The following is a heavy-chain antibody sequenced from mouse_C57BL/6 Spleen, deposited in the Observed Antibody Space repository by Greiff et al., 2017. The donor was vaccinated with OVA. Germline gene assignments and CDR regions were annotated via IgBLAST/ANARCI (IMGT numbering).Heavy chain of an antibody. CDR2: ISYDGSN. J-gene: IGHJ2*01. V-gene: IGHV3-6*01. Sequence: DVQLQESGPGLVKPSQSLSLTCSVTGYSITSGYYWNWIRQFPGNKLEWMGYISYDGSNNYNPSLKNRISITRDTSKNQFFLKLNSVTTEDTATYYCARGATVVFDYWGQGTTLTVSS. CDR1: GYSITSGYY. D-gene: IGHD1-1*01. CDR3: ARGATVVFDY.